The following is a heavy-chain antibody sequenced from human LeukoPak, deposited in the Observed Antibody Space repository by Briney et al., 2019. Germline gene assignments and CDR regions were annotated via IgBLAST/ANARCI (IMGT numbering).Heavy chain of an antibody. CDR1: GGSFSGYY. CDR2: INHSGST. V-gene: IGHV4-34*01. CDR3: ARDRYYYDSTGYSIFDY. D-gene: IGHD3-22*01. Sequence: SETLSLTCAVYGGSFSGYYWSWIRQPPGKGLEWIGEINHSGSTNYNPSPKSRVTMSVDTSKNQFSLKLSSVTAADTAVYYCARDRYYYDSTGYSIFDYWGQGTLVTVSS. J-gene: IGHJ4*02.